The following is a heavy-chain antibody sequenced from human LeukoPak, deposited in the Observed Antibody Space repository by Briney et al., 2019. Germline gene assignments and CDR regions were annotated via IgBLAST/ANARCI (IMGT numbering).Heavy chain of an antibody. CDR1: GGSFSGYY. J-gene: IGHJ4*02. Sequence: LSLTCAVYGGSFSGYYWSWIRQPPGKGLEWISYISSSTGTMYYADSVEGRFTISRDNAKNSLYLQMNSLRAEDTAVYYCARAGSHRNSGYDYWGQGTLVTVSS. D-gene: IGHD5-12*01. CDR3: ARAGSHRNSGYDY. V-gene: IGHV3-11*04. CDR2: ISSSTGTM.